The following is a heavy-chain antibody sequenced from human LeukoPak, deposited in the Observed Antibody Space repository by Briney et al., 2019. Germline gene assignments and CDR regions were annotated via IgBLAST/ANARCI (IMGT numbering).Heavy chain of an antibody. CDR3: AGRDGYNSLDY. CDR1: GGSISSYY. Sequence: PSETLSLTCTVSGGSISSYYWSWIRQPPGKGLEWIGYIYYSGSTNYNPSLKSRVTISVDTSKNRFSLRLSSVTAADTAVYYCAGRDGYNSLDYWGQGTLVTVSS. D-gene: IGHD5-24*01. CDR2: IYYSGST. V-gene: IGHV4-59*01. J-gene: IGHJ4*02.